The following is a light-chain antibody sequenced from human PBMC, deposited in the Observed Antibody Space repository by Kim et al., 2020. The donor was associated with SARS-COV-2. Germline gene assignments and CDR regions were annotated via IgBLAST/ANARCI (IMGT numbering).Light chain of an antibody. CDR2: VAS. Sequence: SPGDTAAPPGRASQSVSRSFACYHQKPGRHPTRLIYVASSRATASPASFSGSGACTAVSLTISSLVPHDYAVYYCRQRSSCPKLTFGGGTKVDIK. CDR1: QSVSRS. J-gene: IGKJ4*01. CDR3: RQRSSCPKLT. V-gene: IGKV3-11*01.